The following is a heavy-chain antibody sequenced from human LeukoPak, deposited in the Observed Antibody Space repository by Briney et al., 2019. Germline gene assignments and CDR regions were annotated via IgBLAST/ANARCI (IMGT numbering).Heavy chain of an antibody. CDR1: GGSISSYY. D-gene: IGHD6-19*01. J-gene: IGHJ4*02. CDR2: IYTSGST. Sequence: SETLSLTCTVSGGSISSYYWSWIRQPAWKGLEWIGRIYTSGSTNYNPSLKSRVTMSVDTSKNQFSLKLSSVTAADTAVYYCARERPDSIAVAGTFSDYWGQGTLVTVSS. V-gene: IGHV4-4*07. CDR3: ARERPDSIAVAGTFSDY.